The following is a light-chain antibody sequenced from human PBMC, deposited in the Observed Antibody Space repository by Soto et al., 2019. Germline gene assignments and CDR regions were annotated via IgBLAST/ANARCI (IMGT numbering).Light chain of an antibody. Sequence: DIQMTQSPSTLSGSVLDRVTITCRASQTISSWLAWYQQKPGKAPKLLIYKASTLKSGVPSRFSGSGSGTEFTLTISSLQPDDFATYYCQHYNSYLEAFGQGTKVDIK. J-gene: IGKJ1*01. CDR1: QTISSW. V-gene: IGKV1-5*03. CDR2: KAS. CDR3: QHYNSYLEA.